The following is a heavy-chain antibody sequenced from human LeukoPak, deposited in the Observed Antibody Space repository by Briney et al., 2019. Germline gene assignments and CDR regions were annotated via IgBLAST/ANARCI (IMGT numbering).Heavy chain of an antibody. Sequence: SETLSLTCTVSGGSISSYYWSWIRQPPGKGLEWIGYIYYSGSTNYNPSLESRVTISVDTSKNQFSLKLSSVTAADTAVYYCARDGGYCSGGSCYHQYYFDYWGQGTLVTVSS. V-gene: IGHV4-59*01. J-gene: IGHJ4*02. D-gene: IGHD2-15*01. CDR3: ARDGGYCSGGSCYHQYYFDY. CDR1: GGSISSYY. CDR2: IYYSGST.